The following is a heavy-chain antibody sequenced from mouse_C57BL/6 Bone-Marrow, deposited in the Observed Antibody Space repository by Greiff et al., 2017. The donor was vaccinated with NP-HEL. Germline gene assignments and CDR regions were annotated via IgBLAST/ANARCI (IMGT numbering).Heavy chain of an antibody. D-gene: IGHD2-5*01. Sequence: QVQLQQSGAELARPGASVKLSCKASGYTFTSYGISWVKQRTGQGLEWIGEIYPRSGNTYYNEKFKGKATLTADKSSSTAYMELRSLTSEDSAVYFCARWTYYSNLYYFDYWGQGTTLTVSS. J-gene: IGHJ2*01. CDR2: IYPRSGNT. CDR3: ARWTYYSNLYYFDY. V-gene: IGHV1-81*01. CDR1: GYTFTSYG.